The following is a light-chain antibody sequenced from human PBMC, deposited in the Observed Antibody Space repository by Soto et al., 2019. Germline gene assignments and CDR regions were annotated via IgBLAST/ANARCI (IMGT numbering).Light chain of an antibody. CDR2: DVT. J-gene: IGLJ1*01. CDR3: RSYPTSSSYV. Sequence: QSVLTQPASVSGSPGQSIAISCTGTSSDVGGYKYVSWYQQHPGKAPKLLMYDVTNRPSGVSDRFSGSKSGNTASLTISGLQSADEADYYCRSYPTSSSYVFGTGTKGTVL. CDR1: SSDVGGYKY. V-gene: IGLV2-14*01.